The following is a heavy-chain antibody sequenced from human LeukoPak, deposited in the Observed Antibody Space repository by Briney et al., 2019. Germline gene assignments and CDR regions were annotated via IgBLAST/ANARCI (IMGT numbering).Heavy chain of an antibody. J-gene: IGHJ4*02. V-gene: IGHV4-59*11. CDR1: GRSISSHY. CDR2: IYDSRST. CDR3: ARVAQEGLIDY. D-gene: IGHD3-3*01. Sequence: SETLSLTCTVSGRSISSHYWRWTRHPPGKALGWIGYIYDSRSTNYNPSLKSRVTISVDTSKNQFSLKLSCVTAADTAVYYCARVAQEGLIDYWGQGTLVTVSS.